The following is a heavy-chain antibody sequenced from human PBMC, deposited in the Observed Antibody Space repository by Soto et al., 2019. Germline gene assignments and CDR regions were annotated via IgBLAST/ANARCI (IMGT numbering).Heavy chain of an antibody. CDR2: IYYSGST. CDR3: AWALPGILDRCGMDV. V-gene: IGHV4-59*01. J-gene: IGHJ6*02. D-gene: IGHD1-1*01. CDR1: GGSISSYY. Sequence: PSETLSLTCTVSGGSISSYYWSWIRRPPGKGLEWIGYIYYSGSTNYNPSLKSRVTISVDTSKNQLSLKLSSVTAADTAVYYCAWALPGILDRCGMDVWGRVTTVTVSS.